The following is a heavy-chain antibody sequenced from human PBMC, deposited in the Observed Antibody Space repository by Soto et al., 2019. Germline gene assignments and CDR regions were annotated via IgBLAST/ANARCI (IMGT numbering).Heavy chain of an antibody. CDR3: ARIGYGDYNAADI. Sequence: QVQLQESGPGLVKPSQTLSLTCTVSGGSISSGSYYWSWIRQHPGKGLEWIGYIYYSGSTYYNPSLKSRLIISVDTSKNQFSLKLSSVTAADTAVYYCARIGYGDYNAADIWGQGTMVTVSS. J-gene: IGHJ3*02. CDR1: GGSISSGSYY. CDR2: IYYSGST. D-gene: IGHD4-17*01. V-gene: IGHV4-31*03.